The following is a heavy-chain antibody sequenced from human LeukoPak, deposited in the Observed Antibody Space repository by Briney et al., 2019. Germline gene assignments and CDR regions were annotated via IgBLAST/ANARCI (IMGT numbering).Heavy chain of an antibody. V-gene: IGHV4-4*07. J-gene: IGHJ4*02. CDR1: RGSISSYY. D-gene: IGHD5-18*01. Sequence: PSETPSLTCTVSRGSISSYYWSWIRQPAGKELEWIGRIYTSGSTIYNPSLKSRVTMSVDTSKNQFSLKLSSVTAADTAVYYCTRSGYNYDFDYWGQGTLVTVSS. CDR2: IYTSGST. CDR3: TRSGYNYDFDY.